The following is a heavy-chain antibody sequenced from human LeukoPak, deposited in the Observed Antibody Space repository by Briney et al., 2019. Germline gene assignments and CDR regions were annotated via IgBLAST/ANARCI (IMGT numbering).Heavy chain of an antibody. Sequence: ASVKVSCKASGYTFTSYYMHWVRQAPGQGLEWMGIINPSGGSTSYAQKFQGRVTMTRDTSTSTVYMELSSLRSRDTAVYYCARDLNWNVRDYYYGMDVWGKGTTVTVSS. J-gene: IGHJ6*04. CDR2: INPSGGST. CDR1: GYTFTSYY. CDR3: ARDLNWNVRDYYYGMDV. D-gene: IGHD1-1*01. V-gene: IGHV1-46*01.